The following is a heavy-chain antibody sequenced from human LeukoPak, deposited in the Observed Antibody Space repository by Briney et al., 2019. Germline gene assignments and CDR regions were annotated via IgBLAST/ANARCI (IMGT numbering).Heavy chain of an antibody. Sequence: ASVRVSCKTSGYTFTSYGVSWVRQAPGQRLEWMGWISTYNYNTNYAQKFRGRVTLTKDTSTSTVYMELRSLRSDDTAIYYCARQVDTTMALPDYWGQGTRVTVSS. V-gene: IGHV1-18*01. CDR2: ISTYNYNT. J-gene: IGHJ4*02. CDR1: GYTFTSYG. CDR3: ARQVDTTMALPDY. D-gene: IGHD5-18*01.